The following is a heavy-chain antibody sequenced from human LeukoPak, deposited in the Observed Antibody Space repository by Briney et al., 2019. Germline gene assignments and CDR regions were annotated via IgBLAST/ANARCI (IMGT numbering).Heavy chain of an antibody. Sequence: GGSLRLSCAASAFTFSSYEMNWVRQAPGKGLEWVSYISSSGSIKHYADSVKGRFTISRDNAKNSLYLQMNSLRAEDTAVYYCAREWFKTHDYWGQGTLVTVSS. V-gene: IGHV3-48*03. J-gene: IGHJ4*02. CDR1: AFTFSSYE. CDR3: AREWFKTHDY. CDR2: ISSSGSIK. D-gene: IGHD3-10*01.